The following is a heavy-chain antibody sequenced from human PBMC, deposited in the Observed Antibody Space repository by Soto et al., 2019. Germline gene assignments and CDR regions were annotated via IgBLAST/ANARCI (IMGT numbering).Heavy chain of an antibody. J-gene: IGHJ3*02. CDR1: GDSISSNGYY. Sequence: SETLSLTCTVSGDSISSNGYYWSRIRQHPVKGLEWIGYIYYSGSTYYNPSLKSRVTISLDTSKKQFSLKLSSVTAADTAVYYCAKDLEDHRWDPNAFDIWGQGTMVTVSS. V-gene: IGHV4-31*03. CDR3: AKDLEDHRWDPNAFDI. D-gene: IGHD1-26*01. CDR2: IYYSGST.